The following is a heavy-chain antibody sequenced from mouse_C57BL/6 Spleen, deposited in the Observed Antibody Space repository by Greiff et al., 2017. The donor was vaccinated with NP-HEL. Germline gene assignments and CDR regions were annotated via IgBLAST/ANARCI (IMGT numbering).Heavy chain of an antibody. V-gene: IGHV1-52*01. Sequence: VQLQQSGAELVRPGSSVKLSCKASGYTFTSYWMHWVKQRPIQGLEWIGNIDPSDSETHYNQKFKDKATLTVDKSSSTAYMQLSSLTSEDSAVYYCARGANWEYYYAMDYWGQGTSVTVSS. J-gene: IGHJ4*01. D-gene: IGHD4-1*01. CDR2: IDPSDSET. CDR3: ARGANWEYYYAMDY. CDR1: GYTFTSYW.